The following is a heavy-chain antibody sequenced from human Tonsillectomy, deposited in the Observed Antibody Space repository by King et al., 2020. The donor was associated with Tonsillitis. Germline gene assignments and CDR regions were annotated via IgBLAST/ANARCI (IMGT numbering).Heavy chain of an antibody. CDR1: GFSLSTSVEG. V-gene: IGHV2-5*02. Sequence: TLKESGPTLVKPTETLTLTCTLSGFSLSTSVEGVIWLRQPPGKAPEWLALIYCEDDKRYSPSVNSRLTITKDSSKNLVVLTMTNMDPMDTATYYCSRSDWGAWAFDIWGQGTMVTVSS. D-gene: IGHD3/OR15-3a*01. CDR3: SRSDWGAWAFDI. J-gene: IGHJ3*02. CDR2: IYCEDDK.